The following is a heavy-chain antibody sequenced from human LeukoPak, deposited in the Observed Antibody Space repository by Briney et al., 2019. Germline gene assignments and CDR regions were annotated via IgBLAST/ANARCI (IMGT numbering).Heavy chain of an antibody. V-gene: IGHV3-23*01. Sequence: GGSLRLSCAASGFTFSSYGMSWVRQAPGKGLEWVSAISSSGGNTYYADAVKGRFTISRDNSKNTLYLQMNSLRAEDAAVYYCTTVGISMLRRVSFDYWGQGTLVTVSS. CDR2: ISSSGGNT. CDR1: GFTFSSYG. J-gene: IGHJ4*02. CDR3: TTVGISMLRRVSFDY. D-gene: IGHD3-10*02.